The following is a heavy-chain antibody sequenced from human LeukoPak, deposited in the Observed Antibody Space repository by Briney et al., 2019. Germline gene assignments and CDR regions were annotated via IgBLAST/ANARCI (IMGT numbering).Heavy chain of an antibody. CDR2: ISAYNGNT. Sequence: ASVKVSCKASGYTFTSYGISWVRQAPGQGLEWMGWISAYNGNTNYAQKLQGRVTMTTDTSTSTAYMELRSLRSDDTAVYYCAWVDGGYSYGTPFDYWGQGTLVTVSS. V-gene: IGHV1-18*01. CDR3: AWVDGGYSYGTPFDY. J-gene: IGHJ4*02. D-gene: IGHD5-18*01. CDR1: GYTFTSYG.